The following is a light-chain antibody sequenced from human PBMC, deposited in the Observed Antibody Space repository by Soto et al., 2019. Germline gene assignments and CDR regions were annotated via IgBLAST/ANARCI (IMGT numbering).Light chain of an antibody. CDR2: AAS. Sequence: VIWMTQSPSLLSASTGDRVTISCRMSQGIISYLAWYQQKPGKAPELLIYAASTLQSGVPSRFSGSGSGTDFTLTISCLHSEDFATYYCQPYYSFPLTFGGGTKVEIK. CDR1: QGIISY. V-gene: IGKV1D-8*03. CDR3: QPYYSFPLT. J-gene: IGKJ4*02.